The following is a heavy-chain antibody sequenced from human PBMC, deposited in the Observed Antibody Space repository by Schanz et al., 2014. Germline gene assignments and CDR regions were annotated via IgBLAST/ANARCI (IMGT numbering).Heavy chain of an antibody. V-gene: IGHV7-4-1*02. CDR3: ARGRGGNTGYEAADY. D-gene: IGHD5-12*01. CDR2: INSNTGNP. J-gene: IGHJ4*02. CDR1: GYTFTTYA. Sequence: VQLVQSGSELKKPGASVTISCKASGYTFTTYALNWVRQAPGQGLEWMGWINSNTGNPTYAPAFTGRFVFSLDTSVSTAYLQIIGLQAEDSAVFYCARGRGGNTGYEAADYWGQGTRVTVSS.